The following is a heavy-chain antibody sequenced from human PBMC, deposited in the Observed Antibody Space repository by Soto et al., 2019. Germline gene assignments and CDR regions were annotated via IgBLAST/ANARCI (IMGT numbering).Heavy chain of an antibody. D-gene: IGHD7-27*01. CDR2: IYGVGSS. V-gene: IGHV3-66*01. J-gene: IGHJ6*03. CDR3: ASTPGLQYYSCYMDV. Sequence: PGGSLRLSCEASGITVSSNYMSWVRQAPGKGLEWVSVIYGVGSSYYADSVKGRFTISRDNSKNTVYLQINNLRAEDTAVYYCASTPGLQYYSCYMDVWGKGTTVTVSS. CDR1: GITVSSNY.